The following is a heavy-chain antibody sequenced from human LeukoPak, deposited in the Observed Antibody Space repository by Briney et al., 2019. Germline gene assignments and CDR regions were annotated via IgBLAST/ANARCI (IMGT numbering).Heavy chain of an antibody. CDR1: GGSISSSSYY. V-gene: IGHV4-39*07. J-gene: IGHJ4*02. CDR3: ARIRFGYSYGYTLDY. CDR2: IYYSGST. D-gene: IGHD5-18*01. Sequence: PSETLSLTCTVSGGSISSSSYYWGWIRQPPGKGLEWIGSIYYSGSTYYNPSLKSRVTISVDTSKNQFSLKLSSVTAADTAVYYCARIRFGYSYGYTLDYWGQGTLVTVSS.